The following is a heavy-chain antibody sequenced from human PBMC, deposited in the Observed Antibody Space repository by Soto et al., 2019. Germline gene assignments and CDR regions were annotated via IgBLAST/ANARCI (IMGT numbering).Heavy chain of an antibody. CDR1: GFTFSNYA. D-gene: IGHD3-16*01. Sequence: GGXLRLSCSASGFTFSNYAMSWVRQAPGKGLEWVSLVSATAGTTYYTDSVKGRFTISRDNSRNTVYLQMNSLRADDTAVYYCAKDRLAGGFDYWGQGTLVTVSS. V-gene: IGHV3-23*01. CDR3: AKDRLAGGFDY. CDR2: VSATAGTT. J-gene: IGHJ4*02.